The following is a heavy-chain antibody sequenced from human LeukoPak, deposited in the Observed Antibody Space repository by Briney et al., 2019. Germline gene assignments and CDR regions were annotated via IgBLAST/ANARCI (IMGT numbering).Heavy chain of an antibody. D-gene: IGHD2-2*01. V-gene: IGHV4-59*01. CDR2: IYYSGST. CDR3: ARGRSWVPAAQGY. J-gene: IGHJ4*02. CDR1: GGSISSYY. Sequence: PSETLSLTCTVSGGSISSYYWSWIRQPPGMGLEWIGYIYYSGSTNYNPSLKSRVTISVDTSKNQFSLKLSSVTAADTAVYYCARGRSWVPAAQGYWGQGTLVTVSS.